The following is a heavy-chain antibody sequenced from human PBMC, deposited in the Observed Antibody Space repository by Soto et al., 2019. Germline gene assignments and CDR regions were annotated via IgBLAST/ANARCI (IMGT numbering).Heavy chain of an antibody. Sequence: QVQLVQSGAEVKEPGDSVRVSCAASGYTFTAYYIHWVRQAPGQGLEWMGWINPKFGDTTYAQDFQGRLTLTRDMSISTVYMDLSRLTSDDTAIYYGARNMDYYYAPGSANGHGAWGQGTTVNVFS. CDR3: ARNMDYYYAPGSANGHGA. V-gene: IGHV1-2*02. J-gene: IGHJ6*02. D-gene: IGHD3-10*01. CDR1: GYTFTAYY. CDR2: INPKFGDT.